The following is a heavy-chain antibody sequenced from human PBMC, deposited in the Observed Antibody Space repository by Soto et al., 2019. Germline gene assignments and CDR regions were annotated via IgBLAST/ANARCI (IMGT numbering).Heavy chain of an antibody. Sequence: QVQLVQSGAEVKKPGASVKVSFKASGYTFTSYAMHWVRQAPGQGLEWMGWINAGNGNTKYSQKFQGRVTITRDTSASTAYMELSSLRSEDTAVYYCARGYSGYLAWFDPWGQGTLVTVSS. CDR1: GYTFTSYA. CDR3: ARGYSGYLAWFDP. D-gene: IGHD5-12*01. J-gene: IGHJ5*02. V-gene: IGHV1-3*01. CDR2: INAGNGNT.